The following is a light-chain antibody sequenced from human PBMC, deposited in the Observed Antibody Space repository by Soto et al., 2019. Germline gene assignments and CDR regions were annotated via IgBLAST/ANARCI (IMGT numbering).Light chain of an antibody. CDR1: LSVSSNY. CDR3: QQYGSSSST. Sequence: EVVLSLSPGTLSLSPGERATLSCRASLSVSSNYVAWYQQKPGQAPRLLIYGASSRATGIPDRFSGSGSGTDFTLTISRLEPEDFAVYYCQQYGSSSSTFGGGTKVDNK. V-gene: IGKV3-20*01. CDR2: GAS. J-gene: IGKJ4*01.